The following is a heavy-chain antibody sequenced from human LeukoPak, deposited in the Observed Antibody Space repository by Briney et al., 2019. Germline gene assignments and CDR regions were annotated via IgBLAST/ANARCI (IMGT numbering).Heavy chain of an antibody. V-gene: IGHV5-51*01. CDR2: IYPGDSDT. Sequence: GESLQISCKGSGYSFTSYWIGWVRPLPGKGLEWMGIIYPGDSDTRYSPSFQGQVTISADKSISTAYLQWSSLKASDTAMYYCARQGRSGYSYELVYFDYWGQGTLVTVSS. CDR1: GYSFTSYW. J-gene: IGHJ4*02. CDR3: ARQGRSGYSYELVYFDY. D-gene: IGHD5-18*01.